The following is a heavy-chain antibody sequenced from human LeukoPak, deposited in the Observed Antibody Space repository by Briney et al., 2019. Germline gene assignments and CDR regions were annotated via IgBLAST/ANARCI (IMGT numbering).Heavy chain of an antibody. V-gene: IGHV4-59*06. Sequence: PSETLSLTCTVSGGSISSYYWSWIRQPPGKSLEWIGYIYYSGSTYYNPSPKSRVTISVDTSKNQFSLKLSSVTAADTAVYYCARLPYDILTGYYKGGYYFDYWGQGTLVTVSS. CDR3: ARLPYDILTGYYKGGYYFDY. CDR1: GGSISSYY. CDR2: IYYSGST. D-gene: IGHD3-9*01. J-gene: IGHJ4*02.